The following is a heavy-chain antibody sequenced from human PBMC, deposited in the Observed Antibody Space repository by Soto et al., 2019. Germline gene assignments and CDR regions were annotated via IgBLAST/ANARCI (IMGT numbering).Heavy chain of an antibody. J-gene: IGHJ4*02. Sequence: APVKVSCKASGYTFTSYAMHWVRQAPGQRLEWMGWINAGNGNTKYSQKFQGRVTITRDTSASTAYMELSSLRSEDTAVYYCARVSGWYYFDYWGQGTLVTVSS. CDR1: GYTFTSYA. CDR2: INAGNGNT. D-gene: IGHD6-19*01. CDR3: ARVSGWYYFDY. V-gene: IGHV1-3*01.